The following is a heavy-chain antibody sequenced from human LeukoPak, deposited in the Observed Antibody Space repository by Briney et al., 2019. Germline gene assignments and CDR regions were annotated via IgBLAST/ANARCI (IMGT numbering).Heavy chain of an antibody. CDR1: GGTFSSYA. Sequence: SVKVSCKASGGTFSSYAISWVRQAPGQGLEWMGRIIPILGIANYAQKFQGRVTITADKSTSTAYMGLSSLRSEDTAVYYCARDSPPLIVVVIPFYYYGMDVWGQGTTVTVSS. CDR2: IIPILGIA. J-gene: IGHJ6*02. CDR3: ARDSPPLIVVVIPFYYYGMDV. V-gene: IGHV1-69*04. D-gene: IGHD3-22*01.